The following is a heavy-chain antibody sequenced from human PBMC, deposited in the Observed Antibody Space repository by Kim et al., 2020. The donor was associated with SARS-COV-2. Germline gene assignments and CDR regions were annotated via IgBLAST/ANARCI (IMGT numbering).Heavy chain of an antibody. CDR3: SRGDGGI. CDR2: IKPDGSEK. CDR1: GFNFNSYW. J-gene: IGHJ6*02. Sequence: GGSLRLSCAASGFNFNSYWMNWVRQAPGKGLEWVSWIKPDGSEKDYVDSVKGRSTISRDNTKNSLYLQINSLRVEDTAVYYCSRGDGGIWGQGTTGTGSS. V-gene: IGHV3-7*01.